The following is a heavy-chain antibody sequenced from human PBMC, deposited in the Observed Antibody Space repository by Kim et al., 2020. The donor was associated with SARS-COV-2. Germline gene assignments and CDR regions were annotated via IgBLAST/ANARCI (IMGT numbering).Heavy chain of an antibody. V-gene: IGHV4-39*01. D-gene: IGHD5-18*01. CDR1: GGSISSSSYY. CDR2: IYYSGST. Sequence: SETLSLTCTVSGGSISSSSYYWGWIRQPPGKGLEWIGSIYYSGSTYYNPSLKSRVTISVDTSKNQFSLKLSSVTAADTAVYYCARNNRGWIQLLPYYFDYWGQGTLVTVSS. CDR3: ARNNRGWIQLLPYYFDY. J-gene: IGHJ4*02.